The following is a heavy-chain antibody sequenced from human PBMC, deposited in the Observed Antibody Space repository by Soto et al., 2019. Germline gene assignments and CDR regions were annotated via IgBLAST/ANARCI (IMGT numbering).Heavy chain of an antibody. CDR3: ARGDPGYSYGKVDL. CDR2: INWKSDI. J-gene: IGHJ5*02. CDR1: GFTFDDNV. V-gene: IGHV3-9*01. Sequence: GGSLRLSCAVSGFTFDDNVMHWVRQAPEKGLEWVSGINWKSDIGYADSVKGRFTVSRDNAKNSVFLQMDSLRAEDAGVYFCARGDPGYSYGKVDLWGQGTLVTVSS. D-gene: IGHD5-18*01.